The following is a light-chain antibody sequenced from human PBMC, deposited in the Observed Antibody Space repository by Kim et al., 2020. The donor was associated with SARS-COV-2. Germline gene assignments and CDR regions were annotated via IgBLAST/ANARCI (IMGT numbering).Light chain of an antibody. V-gene: IGLV3-19*01. CDR2: GKN. CDR3: NSRDSSGTWV. Sequence: SSELTQDPAVSVALGQTVRITCQGDSLRSYYVSWYQQKPGQAPVLVIYGKNNRPSGIPDRFSGSSSGNTASLTITGAQAEDEADYYCNSRDSSGTWVFGGGTQLTVL. CDR1: SLRSYY. J-gene: IGLJ3*02.